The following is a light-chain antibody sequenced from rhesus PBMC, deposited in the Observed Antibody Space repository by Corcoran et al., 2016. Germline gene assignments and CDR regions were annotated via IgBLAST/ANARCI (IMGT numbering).Light chain of an antibody. V-gene: IGKV1-74*01. J-gene: IGKJ2*01. CDR1: ENVNNY. Sequence: DIQMTQSPSSLSASVGDRVTITCRASENVNNYLNWYQQKTGKAPKLLLYKASTLQSGVPSRFSGNGSGTDYTFTISSLQPEDVATYYCQHGYGTPYSFGQGTKVEIK. CDR2: KAS. CDR3: QHGYGTPYS.